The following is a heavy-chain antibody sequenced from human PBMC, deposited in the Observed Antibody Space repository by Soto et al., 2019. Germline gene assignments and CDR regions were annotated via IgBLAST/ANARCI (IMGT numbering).Heavy chain of an antibody. V-gene: IGHV3-49*03. CDR3: STVGRIAVMVGHDAFDL. CDR1: GFSFGEYS. CDR2: ITSKTYGGTI. D-gene: IGHD2-15*01. J-gene: IGHJ3*01. Sequence: GGSLRLSCTASGFSFGEYSMSWFRQAPGKGLEWVGFITSKTYGGTIKYAASVKDRFTISRDDSKDIAYLQMNSLKPEDTAVYYCSTVGRIAVMVGHDAFDLWGQGTVVTVSS.